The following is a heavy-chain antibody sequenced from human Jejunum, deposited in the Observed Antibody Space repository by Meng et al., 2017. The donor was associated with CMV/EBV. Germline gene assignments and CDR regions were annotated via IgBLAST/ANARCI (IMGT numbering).Heavy chain of an antibody. CDR2: INWKGVST. V-gene: IGHV3-20*01. J-gene: IGHJ6*02. D-gene: IGHD1-14*01. CDR1: FPFEDYG. CDR3: ARGPGGGQYYYGLDV. Sequence: FPFEDYGMSWFRQVPGKGLEWVSGINWKGVSTGYADSVKGRFTISRDNAKKSVFLQMNSLTAEDTALYHCARGPGGGQYYYGLDVWGQGTTVTVSS.